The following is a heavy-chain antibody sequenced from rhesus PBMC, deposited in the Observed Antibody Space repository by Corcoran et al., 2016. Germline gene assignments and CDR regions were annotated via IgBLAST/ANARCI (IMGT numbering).Heavy chain of an antibody. CDR2: ISSAGIST. CDR3: AAAIAAAGTGIDY. J-gene: IGHJ4*01. V-gene: IGHV3-119*01. CDR1: GFTFSSYW. D-gene: IGHD6-25*01. Sequence: EVQLVESGGGLVQPGGSLRLSCAASGFTFSSYWMYWVRQAPGKGLEWVSRISSAGISTSYADSVKGRFTISRENAKNSLYLQMNSLRAEDTAVYYCAAAIAAAGTGIDYWGQGVLVTVSS.